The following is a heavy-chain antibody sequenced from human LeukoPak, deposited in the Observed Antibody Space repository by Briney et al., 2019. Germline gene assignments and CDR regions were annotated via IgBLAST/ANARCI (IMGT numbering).Heavy chain of an antibody. CDR2: ISGGGGST. Sequence: SGGSLRLSCSASGFTFSNYAMHWVRQAPGKGLEWVSAISGGGGSTYYADSVKGRFTISRDNSKNTLYLQMNSLRAEDTAVYYCAKGFGNYLNNWFDPWGQGTLVTVSS. J-gene: IGHJ5*02. V-gene: IGHV3-23*01. D-gene: IGHD4-11*01. CDR3: AKGFGNYLNNWFDP. CDR1: GFTFSNYA.